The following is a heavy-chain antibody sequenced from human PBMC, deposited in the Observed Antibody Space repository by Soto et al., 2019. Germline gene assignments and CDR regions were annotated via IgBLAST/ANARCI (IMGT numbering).Heavy chain of an antibody. CDR1: GYTFTGYY. D-gene: IGHD1-1*01. Sequence: ASVKVSCKASGYTFTGYYMHWVRQAPGQGLEWMGWINPNSGGTNYAQKFQGRVTMTRDTSISTVYMELNSLTSDDTAVYYCAREEPTAGNDCFDYWGQGTLVTVSS. J-gene: IGHJ4*02. CDR2: INPNSGGT. CDR3: AREEPTAGNDCFDY. V-gene: IGHV1-2*02.